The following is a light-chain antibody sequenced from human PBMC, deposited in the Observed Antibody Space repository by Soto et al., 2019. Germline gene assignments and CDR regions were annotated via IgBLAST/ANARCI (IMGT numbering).Light chain of an antibody. V-gene: IGKV3-20*01. CDR3: PPYGSSRT. CDR1: QSVSSSH. Sequence: EIVLTQSPGSLSLSPGERATLSGRASQSVSSSHLAWYQKKPGQAPRLLIDGASTRATSIPARFSGSGSGTEFTLSIGSLQSEDFAVYYCPPYGSSRTFGQGTKVDIK. J-gene: IGKJ1*01. CDR2: GAS.